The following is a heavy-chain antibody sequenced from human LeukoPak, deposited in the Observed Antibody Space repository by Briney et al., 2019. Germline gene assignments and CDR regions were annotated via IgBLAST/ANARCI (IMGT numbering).Heavy chain of an antibody. V-gene: IGHV1-2*02. CDR1: GSSFSDYT. CDR2: INPNSGGT. J-gene: IGHJ4*02. Sequence: GASVTVSCKASGSSFSDYTMNWVRQAPGPALEWMGWINPNSGGTNYAQKFQGRVTMTRDTSISTAYMELSRLRSDDTAVYYCARDRAWGELSLESDYWGQGTLVTVSS. CDR3: ARDRAWGELSLESDY. D-gene: IGHD3-16*02.